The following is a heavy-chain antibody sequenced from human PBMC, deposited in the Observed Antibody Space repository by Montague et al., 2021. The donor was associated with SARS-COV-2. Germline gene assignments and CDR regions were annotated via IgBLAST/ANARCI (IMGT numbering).Heavy chain of an antibody. CDR2: TYYRKKWDS. V-gene: IGHV6-1*01. CDR1: GDSVVSMRGA. J-gene: IGHJ3*02. CDR3: ASSGITLTGLDAFDI. Sequence: CAISGDSVVSMRGAWKWHRQSPPTGLGWLGRTYYRKKWDSDYAESVKRRLVITPDTSKNQVSLQLNSVIPEDTAVYFCASSGITLTGLDAFDIWGQGTMVTVSS. D-gene: IGHD3-9*01.